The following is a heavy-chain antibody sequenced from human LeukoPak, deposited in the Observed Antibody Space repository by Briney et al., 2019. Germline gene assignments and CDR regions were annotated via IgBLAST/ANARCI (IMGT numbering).Heavy chain of an antibody. J-gene: IGHJ3*02. CDR2: ISGSGGST. CDR3: AKLPPARSDAFDI. D-gene: IGHD2-2*01. CDR1: GFTFSSYA. V-gene: IGHV3-23*01. Sequence: GGSLRLSCAASGFTFSSYAMSWVRQAPGKGLEWVSAISGSGGSTYYADSVKGRFTISRDNSKNTLYLQMNSLRVEDTAVYYRAKLPPARSDAFDIWGQGTMVTVSS.